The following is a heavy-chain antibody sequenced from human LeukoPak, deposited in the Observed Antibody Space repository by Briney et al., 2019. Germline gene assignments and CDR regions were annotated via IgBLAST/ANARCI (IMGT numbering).Heavy chain of an antibody. V-gene: IGHV3-9*01. CDR1: GLPLVDYA. CDR2: ISWNSGSI. CDR3: AKSDHYDILTGYPGY. D-gene: IGHD3-9*01. Sequence: GGSLRPSGAASGLPLVDYAMHGVRQAPGRGRGGVSGISWNSGSIGYADSVKGRFTISRDNAKNSLYLQMNSLRAEDTALYYCAKSDHYDILTGYPGYWGQGTLVTVSS. J-gene: IGHJ4*02.